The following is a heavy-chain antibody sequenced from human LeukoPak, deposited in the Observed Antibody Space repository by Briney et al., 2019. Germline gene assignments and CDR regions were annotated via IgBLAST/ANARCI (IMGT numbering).Heavy chain of an antibody. CDR1: GFTFSSYA. D-gene: IGHD3-3*01. Sequence: GGSLRLSCAASGFTFSSYALSWVRQAPGKGLEWVSAISGSGGTTYYADSVKGRFTISRDNSKNTLYLQVNSLRAEDTAVYYCAKYNYDFWSGYPHYFDYWGQGTLVTVSS. J-gene: IGHJ4*02. CDR2: ISGSGGTT. V-gene: IGHV3-23*01. CDR3: AKYNYDFWSGYPHYFDY.